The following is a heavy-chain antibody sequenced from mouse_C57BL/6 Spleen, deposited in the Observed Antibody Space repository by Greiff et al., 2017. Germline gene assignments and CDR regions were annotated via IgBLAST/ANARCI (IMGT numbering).Heavy chain of an antibody. CDR2: IHPNNGGT. V-gene: IGHV1-26*01. CDR3: RRYYDYPFAY. J-gene: IGHJ3*01. D-gene: IGHD2-4*01. CDR1: GYTFTDYY. Sequence: VQLQQSGPELVKPGASVKISCKASGYTFTDYYMNWVKQSHGKSLEWIGDIHPNNGGTSYNQKFKGKATLTVDKSSSTSYMELRSLTSDDSAVYYCRRYYDYPFAYWGQGTLVTDSA.